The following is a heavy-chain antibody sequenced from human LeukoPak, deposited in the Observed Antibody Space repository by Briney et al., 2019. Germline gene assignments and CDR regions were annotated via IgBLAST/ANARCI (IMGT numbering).Heavy chain of an antibody. V-gene: IGHV3-23*01. D-gene: IGHD3-10*01. CDR3: AKGDFYGSGRDYYYYMDV. CDR2: ISGSGGRT. J-gene: IGHJ6*03. Sequence: GGSLRLSCAASGFTFSTYAMHWVRQAPGKGLEWVSAISGSGGRTYYADSVKGRFTISRDNSKNTLYLQMNSLRAEDTAVYNCAKGDFYGSGRDYYYYMDVWGKGTTVTISS. CDR1: GFTFSTYA.